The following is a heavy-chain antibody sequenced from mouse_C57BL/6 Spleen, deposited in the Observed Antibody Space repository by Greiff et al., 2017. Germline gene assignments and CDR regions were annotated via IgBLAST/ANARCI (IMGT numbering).Heavy chain of an antibody. CDR3: ARYGFYYGSSPYYFDY. J-gene: IGHJ2*01. Sequence: VQLQQPGAELVRPGSSVKLSCKASGYTFTSYWMHWVKQRPIQGLEWIGNIDPSDSETHYNQKFKDKATLTVDKSSSTAYMQLSSLTSEDSAVYYCARYGFYYGSSPYYFDYWGQGTTLTVSS. V-gene: IGHV1-52*01. CDR2: IDPSDSET. D-gene: IGHD1-1*01. CDR1: GYTFTSYW.